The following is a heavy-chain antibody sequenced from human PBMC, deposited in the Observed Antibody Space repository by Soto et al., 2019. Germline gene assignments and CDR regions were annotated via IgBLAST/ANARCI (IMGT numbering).Heavy chain of an antibody. CDR1: GGSISRVGYY. Sequence: QVQLQESGPGLVKPSQTLSLTCTVSGGSISRVGYYLSWIRQHPGKVLEWIGYIYYSGGTYYNPSLKSRVTVSVGTSEHQFSLRLSSVTGAYTAVYYCARKDSGYSDYMDVWGTGTTVTVSS. CDR2: IYYSGGT. D-gene: IGHD5-12*01. CDR3: ARKDSGYSDYMDV. J-gene: IGHJ6*03. V-gene: IGHV4-31*03.